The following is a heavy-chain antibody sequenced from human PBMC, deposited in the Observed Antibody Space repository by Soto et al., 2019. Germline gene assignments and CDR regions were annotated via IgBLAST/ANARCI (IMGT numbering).Heavy chain of an antibody. CDR3: ARKMPTMIVVVIQNWFDP. D-gene: IGHD3-22*01. J-gene: IGHJ5*02. V-gene: IGHV4-59*12. Sequence: PETLSLTCTVSGPSISMYYWSWIRQPPGKGLEWIGYIYYSGSTNYNPSLKSRVTISVDTSKNQFSLKLSSVTAADTAVYYCARKMPTMIVVVIQNWFDPWGQGTLVTVSS. CDR1: GPSISMYY. CDR2: IYYSGST.